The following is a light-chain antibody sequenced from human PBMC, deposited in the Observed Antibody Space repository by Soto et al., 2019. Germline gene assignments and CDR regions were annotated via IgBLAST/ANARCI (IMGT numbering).Light chain of an antibody. CDR1: SFNIGNNY. CDR3: GTWDSSLSAFV. Sequence: SVLTQPPSVSTAPGQKVTISCYGSSFNIGNNYVSWYQQLPGTAPKLLIYENNKRPSGILDRFSGSKSGTSATLGITGLQTGDEADYYCGTWDSSLSAFVFGTGTKVTVL. J-gene: IGLJ1*01. V-gene: IGLV1-51*02. CDR2: ENN.